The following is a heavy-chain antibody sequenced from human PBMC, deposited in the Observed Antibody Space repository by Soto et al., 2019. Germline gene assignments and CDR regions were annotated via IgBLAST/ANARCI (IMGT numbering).Heavy chain of an antibody. CDR2: ISSSSSYI. J-gene: IGHJ2*01. CDR1: GFTFSSYS. Sequence: EVQLVESGGGLVKPGGSPRLSCAASGFTFSSYSMNWVRQAPGKGLEWVSSISSSSSYIYYADSVKGRFTISRDNAKNSLYLQMNSLRAEDTAVYYCASPGYGSGSLRSGWYFDLWGRGTLVTVSS. D-gene: IGHD3-10*01. CDR3: ASPGYGSGSLRSGWYFDL. V-gene: IGHV3-21*01.